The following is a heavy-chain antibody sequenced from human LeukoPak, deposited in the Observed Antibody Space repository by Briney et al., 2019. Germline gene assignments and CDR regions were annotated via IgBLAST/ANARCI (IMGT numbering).Heavy chain of an antibody. D-gene: IGHD6-6*01. CDR3: AFVGGGLIAASITFDY. Sequence: GRSLRLSCAASGFTFSIYALHWVRQAPGKGLEWVALISYNGSNKYYADSVKGRFIISRDNAKNSLYLQMNSLRAEDTAVYYCAFVGGGLIAASITFDYWGQGTLVTVSS. V-gene: IGHV3-30-3*01. J-gene: IGHJ4*02. CDR1: GFTFSIYA. CDR2: ISYNGSNK.